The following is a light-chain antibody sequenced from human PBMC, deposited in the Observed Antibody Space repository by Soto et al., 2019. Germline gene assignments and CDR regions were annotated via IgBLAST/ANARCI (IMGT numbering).Light chain of an antibody. Sequence: EIVLTQSPGTLSLSPGERATLSCRASRSFSNTYLAWYQQRPGQAPGLLIDCASFWATGIPDRFSGSGSGTDFTITLSRLEPEDFALYYCQQDGSAPTFGQGTKVEIK. CDR1: RSFSNTY. CDR2: CAS. CDR3: QQDGSAPT. J-gene: IGKJ1*01. V-gene: IGKV3-20*01.